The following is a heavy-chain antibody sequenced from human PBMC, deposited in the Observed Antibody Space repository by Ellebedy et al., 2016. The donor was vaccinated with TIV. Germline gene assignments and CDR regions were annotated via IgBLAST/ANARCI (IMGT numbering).Heavy chain of an antibody. CDR1: GDSFSGYY. J-gene: IGHJ4*02. D-gene: IGHD3-10*01. CDR3: ARVRRESLWFAESQYFFDY. Sequence: MPSETLSLTCAVYGDSFSGYYWSWIRQPPGKGLEWIGEVIHTGSTNYNPSLKSRVTISLDTSKNQFSLNLSSVTAADTAVYYCARVRRESLWFAESQYFFDYWGQGTLVTVSS. V-gene: IGHV4-34*12. CDR2: VIHTGST.